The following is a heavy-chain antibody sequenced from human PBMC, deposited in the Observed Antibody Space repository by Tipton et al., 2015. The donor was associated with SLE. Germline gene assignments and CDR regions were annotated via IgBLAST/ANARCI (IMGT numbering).Heavy chain of an antibody. D-gene: IGHD4-11*01. V-gene: IGHV4-30-2*01. CDR3: AKDSTYDYPAYN. Sequence: TLSLTCAVSGGSMNSGGYSWNWIRQPPGKGLGWIGYILHSGSTYYNPSLKSRVTISVDRSRNEFSLKLTSVTAADTAVYYCAKDSTYDYPAYNWGQGTLVIVS. J-gene: IGHJ4*02. CDR2: ILHSGST. CDR1: GGSMNSGGYS.